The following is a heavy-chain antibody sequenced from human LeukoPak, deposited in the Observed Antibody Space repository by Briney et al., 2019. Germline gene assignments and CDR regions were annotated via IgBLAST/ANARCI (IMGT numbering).Heavy chain of an antibody. D-gene: IGHD3-22*01. J-gene: IGHJ4*02. CDR1: GFTFSSYG. CDR2: IRYDGSNK. CDR3: AKAGGKKVVVTHFDY. Sequence: PGGSLRLSCAASGFTFSSYGMHWVRQAPGKGLEWVAFIRYDGSNKYYADSVKGRFTISRDNSKNTLYLQMNSLRAEDTAVYYCAKAGGKKVVVTHFDYWGQGTLVTVSS. V-gene: IGHV3-30*02.